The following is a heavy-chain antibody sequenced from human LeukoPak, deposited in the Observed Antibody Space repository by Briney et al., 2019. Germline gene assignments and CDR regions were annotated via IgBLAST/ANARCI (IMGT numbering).Heavy chain of an antibody. CDR2: IRGGGAGT. CDR3: AKCSASYYNDAFDT. V-gene: IGHV3-23*01. D-gene: IGHD3-10*02. J-gene: IGHJ3*02. CDR1: GFTFSSFA. Sequence: PGGSLRLSCAASGFTFSSFAMNWVRQAPGKGLEWISYIRGGGAGTRYADPVRGRFTISRDNSKNTLYLQMDSLSVEDTATYYCAKCSASYYNDAFDTWGQGTMVTVSS.